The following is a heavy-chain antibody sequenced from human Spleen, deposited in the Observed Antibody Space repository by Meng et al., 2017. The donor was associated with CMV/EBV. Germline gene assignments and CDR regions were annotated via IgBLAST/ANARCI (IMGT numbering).Heavy chain of an antibody. J-gene: IGHJ4*02. V-gene: IGHV3-11*04. CDR1: GFTFSDYY. D-gene: IGHD6-6*01. Sequence: GESLKISCAASGFTFSDYYMSWIRQAPGKGLEWVSYMTSSGSTIFYADSVKGRFTISRDNAKKSLYLQMNSLRAEDTAVYYCARSAYSSSSDFDYWGQGTLVTVSS. CDR3: ARSAYSSSSDFDY. CDR2: MTSSGSTI.